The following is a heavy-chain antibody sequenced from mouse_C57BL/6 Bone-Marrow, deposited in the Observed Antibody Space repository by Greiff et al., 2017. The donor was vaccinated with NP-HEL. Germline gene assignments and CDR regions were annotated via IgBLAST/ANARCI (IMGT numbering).Heavy chain of an antibody. CDR2: ISNLAYSI. D-gene: IGHD1-1*01. V-gene: IGHV5-15*01. CDR3: ARPYYYGSSPGYFDV. Sequence: EVMLVESGGGLVQPGGSLKLSCAASGFTFSDYGMAWVRQAPRKGPEWVAFISNLAYSIYYADTVTGRFTISRENAKNTLYLEMSSLRSEDTAMYYCARPYYYGSSPGYFDVWGTGTTVTVSS. J-gene: IGHJ1*03. CDR1: GFTFSDYG.